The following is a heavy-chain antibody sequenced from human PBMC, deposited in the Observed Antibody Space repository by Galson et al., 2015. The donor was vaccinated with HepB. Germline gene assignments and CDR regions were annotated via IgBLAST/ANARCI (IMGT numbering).Heavy chain of an antibody. CDR2: IYPDDSDT. CDR1: GYTFSDYY. CDR3: ARVRGSGLDPHRWCDV. Sequence: QSGAEVKKPGESLKISCEASGYTFSDYYIAWVRQMPGKGLECMGIIYPDDSDTKYSPSFQGQVTFSVDKSVTTAYLQWSGLRASDIGIYYCARVRGSGLDPHRWCDVWGQGTLVTVSS. D-gene: IGHD3-10*01. J-gene: IGHJ5*02. V-gene: IGHV5-51*03.